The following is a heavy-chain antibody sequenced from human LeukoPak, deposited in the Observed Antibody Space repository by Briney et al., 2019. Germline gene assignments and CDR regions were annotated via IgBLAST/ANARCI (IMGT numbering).Heavy chain of an antibody. D-gene: IGHD5-12*01. CDR2: INPNSGGT. V-gene: IGHV1-2*06. Sequence: ASVKVSCKASGYTFTGYYMHWVRQAPGQGLEWMGRINPNSGGTNYAQKFQGRVTMTRDTSISTAYMELSRLGSDDTAVYYCARGGVATSPFDYWGQGTLVTVSS. CDR1: GYTFTGYY. CDR3: ARGGVATSPFDY. J-gene: IGHJ4*02.